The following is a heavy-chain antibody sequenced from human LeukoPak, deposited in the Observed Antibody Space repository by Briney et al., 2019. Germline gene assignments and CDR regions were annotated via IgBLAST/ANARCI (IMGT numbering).Heavy chain of an antibody. CDR1: GYTFTSYY. D-gene: IGHD3-3*01. CDR2: INPSGGST. V-gene: IGHV1-46*01. Sequence: ASVKVSCKASGYTFTSYYMHWVRQAPGQGLEWMGIINPSGGSTSYAQKFQGRVTMTRDTSTSTVYMELSSLRSDDTAVYYCARAAAETYYDFWSGYRGGDFDYWGQGTLVTVSS. J-gene: IGHJ4*02. CDR3: ARAAAETYYDFWSGYRGGDFDY.